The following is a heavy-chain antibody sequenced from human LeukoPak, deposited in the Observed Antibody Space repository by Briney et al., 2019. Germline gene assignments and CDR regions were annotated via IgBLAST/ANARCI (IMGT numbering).Heavy chain of an antibody. CDR1: GGSFSGYY. D-gene: IGHD3-3*01. CDR2: INHSGST. Sequence: SETLSLTCAVYGGSFSGYYWSWIRQPPGKGLEWIGEINHSGSTNYNPSLKSRVTISVDTSKNQFSLKLSSVTVADTAVYYCARRSGSSFRYYYYYMDVWGKGTTVTVSS. V-gene: IGHV4-34*01. CDR3: ARRSGSSFRYYYYYMDV. J-gene: IGHJ6*03.